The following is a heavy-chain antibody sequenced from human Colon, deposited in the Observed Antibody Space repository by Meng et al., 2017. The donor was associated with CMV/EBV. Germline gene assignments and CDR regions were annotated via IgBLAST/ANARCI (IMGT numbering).Heavy chain of an antibody. D-gene: IGHD4-11*01. J-gene: IGHJ4*02. CDR2: IKTKDEGDAT. Sequence: GESLKISCAASGFTFSNYAMSWVRQSPGKGLEWVGRIKTKDEGDATTYAEPVKGRFTMSRDDSQNTVYLQMNSLTSEDTGVYYCLTRPRDSDFHFWGQGTLVTVSS. V-gene: IGHV3-15*06. CDR3: LTRPRDSDFHF. CDR1: GFTFSNYA.